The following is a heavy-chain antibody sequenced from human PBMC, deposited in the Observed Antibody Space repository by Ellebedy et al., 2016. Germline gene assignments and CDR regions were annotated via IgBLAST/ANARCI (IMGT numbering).Heavy chain of an antibody. CDR1: GFSVSSNY. V-gene: IGHV3-66*02. J-gene: IGHJ3*02. D-gene: IGHD3-22*01. CDR2: IYAGGST. Sequence: GGSLRLSCVVSGFSVSSNYLSWVRQAPGKGLEWVSVIYAGGSTFYADSVKGRFTISRDNSKNTLYLQMNSLRAEDTALYYCARSDSRAKNAFDIWGQGTMVTVPS. CDR3: ARSDSRAKNAFDI.